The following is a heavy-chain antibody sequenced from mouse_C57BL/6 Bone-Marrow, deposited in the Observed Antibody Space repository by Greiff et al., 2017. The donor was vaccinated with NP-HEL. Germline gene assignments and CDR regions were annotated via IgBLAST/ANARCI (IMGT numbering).Heavy chain of an antibody. V-gene: IGHV1-64*01. CDR1: GYTFTSYW. CDR2: IHPNSGST. Sequence: VKLQQPGAELVKPGASVKLSCKASGYTFTSYWMHWVKQRPGQGLEWIGMIHPNSGSTNYNEKFKSKATLTVDKSSSTAYMQLSSLTSEDSAVYYCARFLYYAMDYWGQGTSVTVSS. CDR3: ARFLYYAMDY. J-gene: IGHJ4*01.